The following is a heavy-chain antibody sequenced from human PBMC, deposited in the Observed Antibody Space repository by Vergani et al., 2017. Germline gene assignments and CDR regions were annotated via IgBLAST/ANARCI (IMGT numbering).Heavy chain of an antibody. CDR2: ISSSSSTI. CDR1: GFTFSSYS. Sequence: EVQLVESGGGLVQPGGSLRLSCAASGFTFSSYSMNWVRQAPGKGLEWVSYISSSSSTIYYADSVKGRFTISRDNAKNSLYLQMNSLRAEDTAVYYCARDARSIYCSGSSARGDAFDIWGQGTMVTVSS. V-gene: IGHV3-48*01. D-gene: IGHD3-10*01. CDR3: ARDARSIYCSGSSARGDAFDI. J-gene: IGHJ3*02.